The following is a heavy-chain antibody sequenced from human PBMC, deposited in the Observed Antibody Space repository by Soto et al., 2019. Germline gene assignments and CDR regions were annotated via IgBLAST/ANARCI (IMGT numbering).Heavy chain of an antibody. CDR1: GGSFSGYY. CDR3: ARERWYSSSWAHMDV. D-gene: IGHD6-13*01. J-gene: IGHJ6*03. CDR2: INHSGST. V-gene: IGHV4-34*01. Sequence: SETLSLTCAVYGGSFSGYYWSWIRQPPGKGLEWIGEINHSGSTNYNPSLKSRVTISGDTSKNQFSLKLSSVTAADTAVYYCARERWYSSSWAHMDVWGKGTTVTVSS.